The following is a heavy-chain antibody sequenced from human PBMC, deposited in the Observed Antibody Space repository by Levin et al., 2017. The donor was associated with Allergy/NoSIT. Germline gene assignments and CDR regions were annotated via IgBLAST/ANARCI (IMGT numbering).Heavy chain of an antibody. D-gene: IGHD4-17*01. V-gene: IGHV4-34*01. Sequence: SETLSFTCAVYGGSFGGYYWSWLRQPPGKGLEWIGEINHRGSTTYNPSLKSRVTISVDTSRNQFSVKLNSVTAADTAVYYCAVFSLRYGAFDIWGQGTMVTVSS. J-gene: IGHJ3*02. CDR2: INHRGST. CDR3: AVFSLRYGAFDI. CDR1: GGSFGGYY.